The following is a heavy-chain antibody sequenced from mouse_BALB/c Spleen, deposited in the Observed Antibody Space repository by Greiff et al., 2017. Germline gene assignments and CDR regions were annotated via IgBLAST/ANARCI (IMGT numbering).Heavy chain of an antibody. Sequence: EVKLVESGGGLVKPGRSLKLSCAASGFTFSDYYMDWVRQTPEKRLEWVATISDGGSYTYYPDSVKGRFTISRDNAKNNLYLQMSSLKSEDTAMYYCARGPTATPYYAMDDWGQGTSVTVSS. D-gene: IGHD1-2*01. J-gene: IGHJ4*01. CDR3: ARGPTATPYYAMDD. CDR1: GFTFSDYY. CDR2: ISDGGSYT. V-gene: IGHV5-4*02.